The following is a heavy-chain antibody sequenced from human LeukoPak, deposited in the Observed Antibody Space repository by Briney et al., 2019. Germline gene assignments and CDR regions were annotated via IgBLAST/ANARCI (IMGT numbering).Heavy chain of an antibody. J-gene: IGHJ4*02. V-gene: IGHV4-4*07. Sequence: SETLSLTCTVSGGSISNYYWTWIRQPAGQGLEWIGRIYSGGSTNYNPSLKSRVTMTVDRTKNQLSLKLSSVTAADTAVYYCARQRMLGARNYFDYWGQGTLVTVSS. CDR3: ARQRMLGARNYFDY. CDR1: GGSISNYY. D-gene: IGHD1-26*01. CDR2: IYSGGST.